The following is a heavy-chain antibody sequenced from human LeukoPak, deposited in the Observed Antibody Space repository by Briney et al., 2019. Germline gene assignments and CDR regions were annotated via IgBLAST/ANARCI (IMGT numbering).Heavy chain of an antibody. CDR1: GGTFTKYG. J-gene: IGHJ6*03. CDR2: IISTFDTP. V-gene: IGHV1-69*13. D-gene: IGHD3-22*01. Sequence: ASVKVSCKASGGTFTKYGITWVRQAPGQGLEWMGGIISTFDTPNYAQKFQDRVTITADESTSTVYMELRSLRSEDTAIYFCANVLRGAGGGYDYYYYMDVWGKGTTVTVSS. CDR3: ANVLRGAGGGYDYYYYMDV.